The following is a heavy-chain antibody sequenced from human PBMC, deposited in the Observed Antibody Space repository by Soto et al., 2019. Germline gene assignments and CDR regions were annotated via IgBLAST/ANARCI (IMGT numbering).Heavy chain of an antibody. V-gene: IGHV4-59*01. J-gene: IGHJ4*02. CDR2: IYYSGST. CDR1: GGSISSYY. CDR3: ARVSGESYDY. D-gene: IGHD3-16*01. Sequence: SESLSLTCTVSGGSISSYYWSWIRQPPGKGLEWIGYIYYSGSTNYNPSLKSRVTISVDTSKNQFSLKLSSVTAADTAVYYCARVSGESYDYWGQGTLVTVSS.